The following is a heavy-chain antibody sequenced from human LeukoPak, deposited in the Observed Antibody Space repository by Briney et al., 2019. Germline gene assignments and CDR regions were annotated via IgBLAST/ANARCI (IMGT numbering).Heavy chain of an antibody. D-gene: IGHD3-3*01. Sequence: SGGSLRLSCAASGFSFSTYWMSWVRLAPGNGPEWVANIKYDGSEKYYVDSVKGRFTISRDNAKTSLYLHMNSLRAEDTAVYYCASGFLDDFWSGHFWGQGTLVTVSS. CDR2: IKYDGSEK. V-gene: IGHV3-7*01. J-gene: IGHJ4*02. CDR1: GFSFSTYW. CDR3: ASGFLDDFWSGHF.